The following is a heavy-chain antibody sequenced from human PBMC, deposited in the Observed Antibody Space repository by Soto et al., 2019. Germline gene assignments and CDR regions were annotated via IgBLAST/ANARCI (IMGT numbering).Heavy chain of an antibody. CDR1: GFTFSSYS. V-gene: IGHV3-21*01. CDR3: ARRIAVAGNLDY. D-gene: IGHD6-19*01. CDR2: ISSSSSYI. J-gene: IGHJ4*02. Sequence: EVQLVESGGGLVKPGGSLRLSCAASGFTFSSYSMNWVRQAPGKGLEWVSSISSSSSYIYYADSVKGRFTISRDNAKNPLYLQMNSLRAEDTAVYYCARRIAVAGNLDYWGQGTLVTVSS.